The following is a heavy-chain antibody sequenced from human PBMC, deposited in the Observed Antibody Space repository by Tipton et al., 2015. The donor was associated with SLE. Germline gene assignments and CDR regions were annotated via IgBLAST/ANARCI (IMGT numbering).Heavy chain of an antibody. CDR1: GASFSDYY. Sequence: TLSLTCAVDGASFSDYYWMWVRQPPGKGLEWIGTIYYSGSTYYNPSLKSRVTISVDTSKNQFSLKLSSVTAADTAVYYCARVAGDHDAFDIWGQGTMVTVSS. D-gene: IGHD4-17*01. CDR2: IYYSGST. CDR3: ARVAGDHDAFDI. V-gene: IGHV4-34*01. J-gene: IGHJ3*02.